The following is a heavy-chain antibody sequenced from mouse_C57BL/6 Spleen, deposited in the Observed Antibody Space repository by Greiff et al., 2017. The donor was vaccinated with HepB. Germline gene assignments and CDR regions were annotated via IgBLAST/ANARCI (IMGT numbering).Heavy chain of an antibody. CDR1: GYAFSSSW. D-gene: IGHD1-1*01. CDR2: IYPGDGDT. J-gene: IGHJ4*01. V-gene: IGHV1-82*01. Sequence: VQLQQSGPELVKPGASVKISCKASGYAFSSSWMNWVKQRPGKGLEWIGRIYPGDGDTNYNGKFKGKATLTADKSSSTAYMQLSSLTSEDSAVYFCARSYYGSGYDYAMDYWGQGTSVTVSS. CDR3: ARSYYGSGYDYAMDY.